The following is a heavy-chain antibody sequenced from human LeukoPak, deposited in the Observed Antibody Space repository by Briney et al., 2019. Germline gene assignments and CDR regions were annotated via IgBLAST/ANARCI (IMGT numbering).Heavy chain of an antibody. V-gene: IGHV3-21*01. CDR1: GFAFSSYA. J-gene: IGHJ5*01. D-gene: IGHD2-2*03. CDR2: ITSTSSYI. Sequence: GGSLRLSCAASGFAFSSYAMNWVRQAPGKGLEWVSSITSTSSYIYYADSVKGRFTISRDNAKNSLYLQMNSLRAEDTAVYYCARDDGGYCSSTSCYLGWFDSWGQGTLVTVSS. CDR3: ARDDGGYCSSTSCYLGWFDS.